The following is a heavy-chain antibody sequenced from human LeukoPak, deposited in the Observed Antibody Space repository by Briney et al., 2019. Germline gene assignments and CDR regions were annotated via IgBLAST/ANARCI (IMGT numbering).Heavy chain of an antibody. Sequence: GASVKVSCKASGYTFTSNGISWVRQAPGQGLEWMGRISAYNGNTNYAQEIQGRFIMTTDTSTSTAYMELTSLRSEDTAVYYCARGRCCGDCYYDLVVDYWGQGTLVTVSS. V-gene: IGHV1-18*01. CDR1: GYTFTSNG. CDR2: ISAYNGNT. J-gene: IGHJ4*02. CDR3: ARGRCCGDCYYDLVVDY. D-gene: IGHD2-21*02.